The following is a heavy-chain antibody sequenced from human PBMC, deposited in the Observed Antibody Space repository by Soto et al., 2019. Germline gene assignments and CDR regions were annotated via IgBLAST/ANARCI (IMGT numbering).Heavy chain of an antibody. Sequence: SETLSLTCTVSGGSISSYYWSWIRQPPGKGLEWIGYIYYSGSTNYNPSLKSRVTISVDTSKNQFSLKLSSVTAADTAVYYCARLFGGYCSSTSCYDAASMDVWGQGTTVTVSS. CDR1: GGSISSYY. V-gene: IGHV4-59*01. D-gene: IGHD2-2*01. J-gene: IGHJ6*02. CDR2: IYYSGST. CDR3: ARLFGGYCSSTSCYDAASMDV.